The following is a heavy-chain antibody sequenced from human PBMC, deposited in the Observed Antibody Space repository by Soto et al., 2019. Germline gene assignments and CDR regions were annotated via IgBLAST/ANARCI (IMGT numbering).Heavy chain of an antibody. Sequence: SETLSLTCTVSGGSISSYYWSWIRQPPGKGLEWIGYIYYSGSTNYNPSLKSRVTISVDTSKNQFSLKLSSVTAADTAVYYCARASNDYGDYVWDYFDYWGQGTLVTVSS. V-gene: IGHV4-59*01. CDR1: GGSISSYY. CDR2: IYYSGST. J-gene: IGHJ4*02. CDR3: ARASNDYGDYVWDYFDY. D-gene: IGHD4-17*01.